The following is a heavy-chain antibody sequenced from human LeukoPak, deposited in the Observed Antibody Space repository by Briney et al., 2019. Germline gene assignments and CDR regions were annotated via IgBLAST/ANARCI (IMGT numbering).Heavy chain of an antibody. Sequence: SETLSLTCTVSGGSISDYYWSWIRQPPGKGLEWIGFIYYSGSTNCNPSLKSRVTMSVDTSKKQLSLKMRSVTAADTAVYYCARGPSVVYLDYWGQGTLITVSS. V-gene: IGHV4-59*01. CDR3: ARGPSVVYLDY. CDR1: GGSISDYY. CDR2: IYYSGST. J-gene: IGHJ4*02. D-gene: IGHD4-23*01.